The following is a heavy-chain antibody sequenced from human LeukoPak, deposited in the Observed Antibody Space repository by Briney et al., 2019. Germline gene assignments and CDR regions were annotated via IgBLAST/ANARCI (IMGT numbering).Heavy chain of an antibody. D-gene: IGHD3-22*01. Sequence: GGSLRLSCAASGFTFSSHAMSWVRQAPGKGLEWVSAISGGGGGTYNADSVKGRFTISRDNSKNTLYLQMNTLRAEDTAVYYFAKAAGYYYDNSGKVFDYWGQGTLVTVSS. CDR2: ISGGGGGT. CDR3: AKAAGYYYDNSGKVFDY. CDR1: GFTFSSHA. V-gene: IGHV3-23*01. J-gene: IGHJ4*02.